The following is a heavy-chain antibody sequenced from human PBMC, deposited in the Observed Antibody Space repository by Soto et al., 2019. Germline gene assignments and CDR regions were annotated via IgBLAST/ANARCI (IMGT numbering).Heavy chain of an antibody. CDR1: GGSVSSGNFY. Sequence: SETLSLTCTVSGGSVSSGNFYWVWIRQPPGKALEWIGYIYYNGNTNYNPSLKSRVAISLDTSKNQFSLKLSSVTAADTAVYYCARRTVITGLNDYWGQGTLVTVSS. V-gene: IGHV4-61*01. CDR3: ARRTVITGLNDY. J-gene: IGHJ4*02. CDR2: IYYNGNT. D-gene: IGHD3-22*01.